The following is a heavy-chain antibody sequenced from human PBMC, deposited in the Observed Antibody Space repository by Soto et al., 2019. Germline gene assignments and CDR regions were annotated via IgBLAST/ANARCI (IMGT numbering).Heavy chain of an antibody. J-gene: IGHJ4*02. Sequence: VQLQESGPGLVKASDTLSLTCTVSGYSISSSNWWGWIRQPPGKGLEWIGYINYSGSTYNPSLKSRVTMSLDTSKNQFSMKLSSVTAVDTAVYYCARKKPDTTGFYFDFWGQGTLVTVSS. CDR2: INYSGST. CDR3: ARKKPDTTGFYFDF. V-gene: IGHV4-28*01. D-gene: IGHD3-22*01. CDR1: GYSISSSNW.